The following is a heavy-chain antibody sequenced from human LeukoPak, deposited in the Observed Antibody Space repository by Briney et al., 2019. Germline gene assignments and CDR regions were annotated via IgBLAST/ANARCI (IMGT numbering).Heavy chain of an antibody. D-gene: IGHD1-26*01. CDR2: ISSNGDST. Sequence: PGESLKISCAASGFTFSKYAMHWVRQAPGKGLEYASAISSNGDSTYYANSVKGRFTISRDNSKNTLYLQMGSLRVEDMGVYYCAREGASSGSYSYWGQGTLVTVSS. CDR1: GFTFSKYA. V-gene: IGHV3-64*01. CDR3: AREGASSGSYSY. J-gene: IGHJ4*02.